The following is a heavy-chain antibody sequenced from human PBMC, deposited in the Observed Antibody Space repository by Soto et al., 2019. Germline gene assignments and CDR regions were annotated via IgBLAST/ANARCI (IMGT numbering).Heavy chain of an antibody. CDR2: ISSSGSTI. Sequence: GGSLSLSCAASGFTFRDHYMSWIRQAPGKGLEWVSYISSSGSTIYYADSVKGRFTVSRDNAKNSLYLQMNSLRAEDTAVYYCANYYGSGSYRNWFDPWGQGALVTVSS. CDR3: ANYYGSGSYRNWFDP. CDR1: GFTFRDHY. J-gene: IGHJ5*02. D-gene: IGHD3-10*01. V-gene: IGHV3-11*01.